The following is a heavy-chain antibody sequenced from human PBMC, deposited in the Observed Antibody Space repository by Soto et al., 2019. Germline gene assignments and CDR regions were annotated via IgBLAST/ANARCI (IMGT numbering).Heavy chain of an antibody. CDR3: ARHNGPLYVGYYYDMDV. CDR2: IYHSGST. J-gene: IGHJ6*02. V-gene: IGHV4-30-2*01. CDR1: GGSISSGGYS. D-gene: IGHD3-16*01. Sequence: SENLSLTCAVSGGSISSGGYSWSWIRQPPGKGLEWIGYIYHSGSTYYNPSLKSRVTISVDRSKNQFSLKLSSVTAADTAVYYCARHNGPLYVGYYYDMDVWGQGTTVT.